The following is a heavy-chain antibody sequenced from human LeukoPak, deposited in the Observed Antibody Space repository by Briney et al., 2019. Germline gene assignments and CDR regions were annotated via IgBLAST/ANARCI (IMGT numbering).Heavy chain of an antibody. Sequence: ASVKVSCKASGYIFTSYDINWVRQATGQGLEWMGWINPNSGGTNYAQKFQGRVTMTRDTSISTAYMELSRLRSDDTAVYYCAVDYGDYNFDYWGQGTLVTVSS. D-gene: IGHD4-17*01. CDR1: GYIFTSYD. V-gene: IGHV1-2*02. J-gene: IGHJ4*02. CDR2: INPNSGGT. CDR3: AVDYGDYNFDY.